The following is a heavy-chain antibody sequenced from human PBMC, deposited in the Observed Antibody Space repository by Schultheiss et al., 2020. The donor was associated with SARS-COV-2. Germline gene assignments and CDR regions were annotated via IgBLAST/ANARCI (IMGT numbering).Heavy chain of an antibody. CDR1: GFTFSSYG. V-gene: IGHV3-33*01. D-gene: IGHD3-22*01. CDR3: ARAVLDYYDSSGYYYFDY. Sequence: GGSLRLSCAASGFTFSSYGMHWVRQAPGKGLEWVAVIWYDGSNKYYADSVKGRFTISRDNSKNTLYLQMNSLRAEDTAVYYCARAVLDYYDSSGYYYFDYWGQGTLVTVSS. J-gene: IGHJ4*02. CDR2: IWYDGSNK.